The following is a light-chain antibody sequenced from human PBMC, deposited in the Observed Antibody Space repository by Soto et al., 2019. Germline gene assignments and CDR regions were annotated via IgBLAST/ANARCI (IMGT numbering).Light chain of an antibody. V-gene: IGLV2-23*02. Sequence: QSVLTQPASVSGSPGQSITISCTGTSGDVGNYDLVSWYRQHPGHAPKLLIYDVTKLPSGVSNCFFGSKSGNTASLSISGLQAEDEGDYYSCSYAGSSSYVFGTGTKVTVL. J-gene: IGLJ1*01. CDR3: CSYAGSSSYV. CDR2: DVT. CDR1: SGDVGNYDL.